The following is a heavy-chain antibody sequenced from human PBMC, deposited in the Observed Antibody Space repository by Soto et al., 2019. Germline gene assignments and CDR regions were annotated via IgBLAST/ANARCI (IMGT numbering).Heavy chain of an antibody. V-gene: IGHV3-74*03. CDR2: INSDGSST. Sequence: EVQLVESGGGLVQPGGSLRLSCAASRFTFSTYWMHWVRQVPGKGLVWVSRINSDGSSTTYADSMKGRFTISRDNAKNTLYLQMNSLRAEDTAVYYCARLRSTTLGGGDAFDTWGQGTMVTVSS. CDR3: ARLRSTTLGGGDAFDT. J-gene: IGHJ3*02. CDR1: RFTFSTYW. D-gene: IGHD4-17*01.